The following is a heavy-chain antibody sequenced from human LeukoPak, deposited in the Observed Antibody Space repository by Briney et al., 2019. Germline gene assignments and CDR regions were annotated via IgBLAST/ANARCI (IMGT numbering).Heavy chain of an antibody. Sequence: SETLSLTCTVSGGSISSSSYSWGWIRQPPGRGLEWIGYISYSGSTNYNPSLKSRVTISIDTSKNQFSLKLSSVTAADTAVYYCARVPRGSIPARPYYFDYWGQGTLVTVSS. CDR2: ISYSGST. D-gene: IGHD6-6*01. CDR3: ARVPRGSIPARPYYFDY. V-gene: IGHV4-61*05. CDR1: GGSISSSSYS. J-gene: IGHJ4*02.